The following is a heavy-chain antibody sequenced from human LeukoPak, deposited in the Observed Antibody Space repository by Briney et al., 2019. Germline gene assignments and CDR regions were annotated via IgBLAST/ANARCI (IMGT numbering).Heavy chain of an antibody. Sequence: SETLSLTCTVSAGSISSSSHHWGWIRQSPGKGLEWIGSIYSGRTTYYNPSLNNRVTISVVTSKDQFSLQLNSVTAADTSVYYCVRHDGRGGSTMGALDSWGQGSLVTVSS. CDR3: VRHDGRGGSTMGALDS. J-gene: IGHJ4*02. CDR1: AGSISSSSHH. D-gene: IGHD5/OR15-5a*01. V-gene: IGHV4-39*01. CDR2: IYSGRTT.